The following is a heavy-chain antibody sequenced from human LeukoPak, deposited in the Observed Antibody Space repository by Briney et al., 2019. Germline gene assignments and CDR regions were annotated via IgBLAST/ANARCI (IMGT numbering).Heavy chain of an antibody. D-gene: IGHD5-24*01. Sequence: GGSLRLSCVASGFTFSSYGMSWVRQAPGKGLEWVSAISGSGGSTYYADSVKGRFTISRDNSKNTLYLQMNSLRAEDTAVYYCAKESRDGYNYFDYWGQGTLVTVSS. J-gene: IGHJ4*02. V-gene: IGHV3-23*01. CDR2: ISGSGGST. CDR1: GFTFSSYG. CDR3: AKESRDGYNYFDY.